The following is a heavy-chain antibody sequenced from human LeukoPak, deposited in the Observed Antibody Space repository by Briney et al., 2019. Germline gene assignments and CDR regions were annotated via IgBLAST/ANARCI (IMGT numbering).Heavy chain of an antibody. CDR1: GFTFSSHG. J-gene: IGHJ4*02. Sequence: GGSLRLSCAASGFTFSSHGINWVRQAPGKGLEWVSGISPSGDISYHTDSVKGRFTISRDNSMDTLSLQMNSLRAEDTAVYYCAKDPERWLQLRLGFSDWGQGTLVTVSS. D-gene: IGHD5-24*01. CDR3: AKDPERWLQLRLGFSD. V-gene: IGHV3-23*01. CDR2: ISPSGDIS.